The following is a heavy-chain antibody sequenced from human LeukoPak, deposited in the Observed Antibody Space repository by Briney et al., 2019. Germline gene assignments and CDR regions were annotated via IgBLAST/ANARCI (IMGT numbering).Heavy chain of an antibody. J-gene: IGHJ4*02. CDR2: SNPSGGST. CDR1: GSTFTSYY. CDR3: ARASSGYSPLFDY. Sequence: ASVKVSCKASGSTFTSYYMHWVRQAPGQGLERMGISNPSGGSTSYAQKFQGRVTLTRTTSKSTVYMELSSVRSEETAVYYCARASSGYSPLFDYWGQGTLVTVSS. V-gene: IGHV1-46*01. D-gene: IGHD3-22*01.